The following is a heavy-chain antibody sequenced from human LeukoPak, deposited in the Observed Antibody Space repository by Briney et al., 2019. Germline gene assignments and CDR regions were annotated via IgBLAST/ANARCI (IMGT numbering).Heavy chain of an antibody. Sequence: PGGSLRLSCAASGFTFSSYSMNWVRQAPGKGLEWVSSISSSSSYIYYADSVKGRFTISRDNAKNSLYQQMNSLRAEDTAVYYCARGGAGGSYYFDYWGQGALVTVSS. CDR2: ISSSSSYI. CDR3: ARGGAGGSYYFDY. V-gene: IGHV3-21*01. J-gene: IGHJ4*02. D-gene: IGHD1-26*01. CDR1: GFTFSSYS.